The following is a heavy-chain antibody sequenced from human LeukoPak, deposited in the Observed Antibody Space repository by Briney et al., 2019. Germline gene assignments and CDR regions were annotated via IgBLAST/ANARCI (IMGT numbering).Heavy chain of an antibody. J-gene: IGHJ4*02. CDR2: ISGSGGST. D-gene: IGHD6-19*01. CDR1: GFTFSSYA. Sequence: PGGSLRLSCAASGFTFSSYAMSWVRQAPGKGLEWVSAISGSGGSTYYADSVKGRFTISRDNSKNTLYLQMNSLRAEDTAVHYCAKDLIGRAVAGLFDYWGQGTLVTVSS. CDR3: AKDLIGRAVAGLFDY. V-gene: IGHV3-23*01.